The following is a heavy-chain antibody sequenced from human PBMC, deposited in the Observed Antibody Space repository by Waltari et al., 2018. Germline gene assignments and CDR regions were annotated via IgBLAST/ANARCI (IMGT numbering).Heavy chain of an antibody. D-gene: IGHD3-10*01. CDR3: ARVWFGDVDNWFDP. V-gene: IGHV3-53*04. CDR2: NYSGGSK. Sequence: EVQLVESGGGLVQPGGSLRLSCAASGFTVSSNYMSWVRQAPGKGWGVVSVNYSGGSKYYADSVKGRFTISRHNSKNTLYLQMNSLRAEDTAVYYCARVWFGDVDNWFDPWGQGTLVTVSS. CDR1: GFTVSSNY. J-gene: IGHJ5*02.